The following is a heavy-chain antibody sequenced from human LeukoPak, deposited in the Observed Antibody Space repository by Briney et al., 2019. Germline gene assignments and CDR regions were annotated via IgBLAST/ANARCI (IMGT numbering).Heavy chain of an antibody. V-gene: IGHV5-51*01. D-gene: IGHD4-23*01. Sequence: GESLKISCKGSGYIFTNYWIAWVRQMPGKGLEWMGIIYPGDSDTRYSPSFQGQVTISVDKSTNTAHLQWSSLKASDTAMYYCARPRELYGGNYDAFDVWGQGTMVTVSS. CDR3: ARPRELYGGNYDAFDV. CDR2: IYPGDSDT. CDR1: GYIFTNYW. J-gene: IGHJ3*01.